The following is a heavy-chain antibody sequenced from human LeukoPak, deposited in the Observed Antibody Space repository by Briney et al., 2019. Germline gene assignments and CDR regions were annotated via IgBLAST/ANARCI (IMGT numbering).Heavy chain of an antibody. CDR3: ARADYDFWSGYHPGGFDP. D-gene: IGHD3-3*01. V-gene: IGHV4-59*01. CDR1: GGSISIYY. J-gene: IGHJ5*02. Sequence: SETLSLTCTVSGGSISIYYGRWMRQPLGKGLEWSGYIYYSGNSNYNPSLKSRVTISVDTSKNQFSLKLSSVTAADTAVYYCARADYDFWSGYHPGGFDPWGQGTLVTVSS. CDR2: IYYSGNS.